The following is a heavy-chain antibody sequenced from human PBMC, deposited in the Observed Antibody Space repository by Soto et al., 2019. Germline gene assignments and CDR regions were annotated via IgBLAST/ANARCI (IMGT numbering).Heavy chain of an antibody. Sequence: PGGSLRLSCAVSGFDFSSYSVNWVRQAPGKGLEWVSSISTSGDTYYADSVKGRLAISRDNVKNSLYLQMTSLRVEDTAVYYCARGADYTNSNFDYWGQGTLVTVSS. J-gene: IGHJ4*02. D-gene: IGHD4-4*01. V-gene: IGHV3-21*01. CDR1: GFDFSSYS. CDR2: ISTSGDT. CDR3: ARGADYTNSNFDY.